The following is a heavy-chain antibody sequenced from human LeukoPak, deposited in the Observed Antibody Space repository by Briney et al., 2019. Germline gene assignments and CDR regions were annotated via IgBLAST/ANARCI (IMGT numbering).Heavy chain of an antibody. Sequence: SETLSLTCTVSGGYIGSYYWSWIRQPAGKGLEWIGRIYTSENTDYNPSLRSRVTMSVDMSTSQFSLRLTSVTAADTAVYYCAREGDYGDYSKSFYYMDVWGKGTTVTVSS. J-gene: IGHJ6*03. D-gene: IGHD4-17*01. V-gene: IGHV4-4*07. CDR2: IYTSENT. CDR1: GGYIGSYY. CDR3: AREGDYGDYSKSFYYMDV.